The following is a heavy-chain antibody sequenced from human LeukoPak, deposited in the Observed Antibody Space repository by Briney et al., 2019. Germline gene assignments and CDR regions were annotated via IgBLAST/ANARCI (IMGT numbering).Heavy chain of an antibody. Sequence: GASVKVSCKASGYTFTSYGISWVRQAPGQGLEWMGWISAYNGNTNYAQKLQGRVTMTTDTSTSTAYMELRSLRSDDTAVYYCARDHPHYYGSGSYPLDYWGQGTLVTVSP. CDR3: ARDHPHYYGSGSYPLDY. V-gene: IGHV1-18*01. D-gene: IGHD3-10*01. CDR1: GYTFTSYG. CDR2: ISAYNGNT. J-gene: IGHJ4*02.